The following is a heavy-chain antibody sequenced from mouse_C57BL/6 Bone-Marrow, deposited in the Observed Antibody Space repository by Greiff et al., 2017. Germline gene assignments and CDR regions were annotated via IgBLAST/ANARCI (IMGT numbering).Heavy chain of an antibody. Sequence: VQLQQSGAELVRPGTSVKVSCKASGYAFTNYLIEWVKQRPGQGLEWIGVINPGSGGTNYNEKFKGKATLTADKSSSTAYMQLSSLTSEDSAVYFGAAHYGSSLDWFAYWGQGTLVTVSA. V-gene: IGHV1-54*01. CDR2: INPGSGGT. J-gene: IGHJ3*01. CDR1: GYAFTNYL. CDR3: AAHYGSSLDWFAY. D-gene: IGHD1-1*01.